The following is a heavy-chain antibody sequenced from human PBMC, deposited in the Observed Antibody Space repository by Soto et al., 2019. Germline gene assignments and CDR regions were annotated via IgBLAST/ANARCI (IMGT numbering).Heavy chain of an antibody. D-gene: IGHD1-26*01. CDR2: ISGSGDRT. Sequence: EMQLLESGGGLVQPGGSLRLSCTASTVTFSNYAMSWVRQAPGKGLEWVSAISGSGDRTFYADSPKGRFTIPRDNSKNTLYLQLNRLRVEDTAVYFCAKGFSGNRYYHWFDPWGQGTLVTVSS. J-gene: IGHJ5*02. CDR3: AKGFSGNRYYHWFDP. V-gene: IGHV3-23*01. CDR1: TVTFSNYA.